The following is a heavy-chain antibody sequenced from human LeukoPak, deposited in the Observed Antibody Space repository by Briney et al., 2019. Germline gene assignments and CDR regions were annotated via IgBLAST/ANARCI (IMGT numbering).Heavy chain of an antibody. CDR2: IYYSGST. J-gene: IGHJ4*02. D-gene: IGHD3-22*01. CDR3: ARHSYYDSSGYCPYYFDY. V-gene: IGHV4-39*01. CDR1: GGSISNNSYY. Sequence: SETLSLTCTVSGGSISNNSYYWGWIRQPPGKGLEWIGSIYYSGSTSHNPSLKSRVTISAATSKNQFSLKLSSVSAADTAVYYCARHSYYDSSGYCPYYFDYWGQGTLVTVSS.